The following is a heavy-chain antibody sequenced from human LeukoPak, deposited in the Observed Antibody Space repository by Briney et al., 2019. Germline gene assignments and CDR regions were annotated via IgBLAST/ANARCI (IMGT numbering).Heavy chain of an antibody. CDR2: INHSGST. CDR1: GGSFSGYY. D-gene: IGHD1-26*01. J-gene: IGHJ4*02. Sequence: SETLSLTCAVYGGSFSGYYWSWIRQPPGKGLEWIGEINHSGSTNYNPSLKSRVTISVDTSKNQFSLKLSSVTAADTAVYYCASAGSYYGSWYFDYWGQGTLVTVSS. CDR3: ASAGSYYGSWYFDY. V-gene: IGHV4-34*01.